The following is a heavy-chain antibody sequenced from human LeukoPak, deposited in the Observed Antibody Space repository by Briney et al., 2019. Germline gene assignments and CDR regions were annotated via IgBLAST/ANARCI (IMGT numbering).Heavy chain of an antibody. V-gene: IGHV4-39*01. CDR2: IYYSGST. Sequence: PSETLSLTCTVSGGSISSSSYYWGWIRQPPGRGLEWIGSIYYSGSTYYNPSLKSRVTISVDTSKNQFSLKLSSVTAGDTAVYYCAITGYSSSWADFDYSGQGTLVTVSS. D-gene: IGHD6-13*01. CDR1: GGSISSSSYY. CDR3: AITGYSSSWADFDY. J-gene: IGHJ4*01.